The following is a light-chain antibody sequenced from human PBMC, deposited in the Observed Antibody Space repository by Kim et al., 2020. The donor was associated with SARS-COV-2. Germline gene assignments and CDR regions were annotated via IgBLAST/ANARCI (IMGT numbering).Light chain of an antibody. CDR2: GAS. Sequence: EKVMTQSPATLSVSPGERATLSCRASQSVSSNLAWYQQKPGQAPRLLIYGASTRATGVPARFSGSGSGTEFTLTISSLQSEDFAVYYCQQYDNWTSLTFGGGTNVDIK. J-gene: IGKJ4*01. CDR3: QQYDNWTSLT. V-gene: IGKV3-15*01. CDR1: QSVSSN.